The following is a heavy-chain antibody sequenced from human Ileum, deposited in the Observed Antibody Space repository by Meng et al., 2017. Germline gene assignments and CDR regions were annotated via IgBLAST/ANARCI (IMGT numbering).Heavy chain of an antibody. CDR3: ARHGGYSQDF. J-gene: IGHJ4*02. CDR2: ISHSGSA. V-gene: IGHV4-4*02. D-gene: IGHD4-23*01. Sequence: QAQLPESGPGLVRPSGTLSLTCAVSSGSISSNTYWSWVRQPPGKGLEWIGQISHSGSAYYNPSLKSRVTMSVDKSKSQFSLMLTSVTAADTAIYYCARHGGYSQDFWGQGTLVTVSS. CDR1: SGSISSNTY.